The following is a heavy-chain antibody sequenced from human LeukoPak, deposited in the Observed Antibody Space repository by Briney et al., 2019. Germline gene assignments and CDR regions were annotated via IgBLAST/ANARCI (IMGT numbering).Heavy chain of an antibody. J-gene: IGHJ6*02. CDR3: ARVQEYSCPSGRDV. CDR2: MYSGGRT. V-gene: IGHV3-66*01. Sequence: GGSLRLSCAASGFTVSNNYMSWVRQAPGKGLEWVSVMYSGGRTYYADSVKGRFTISRDNSKNTLYLQMNSLTAEDTAVYYCARVQEYSCPSGRDVWGQGTTVTVSS. CDR1: GFTVSNNY. D-gene: IGHD5-12*01.